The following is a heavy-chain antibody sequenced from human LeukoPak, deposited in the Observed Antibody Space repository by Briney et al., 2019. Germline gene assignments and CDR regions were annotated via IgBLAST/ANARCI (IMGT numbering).Heavy chain of an antibody. CDR1: GFTFDDYA. Sequence: GRSLRLSCAASGFTFDDYAMHWVRQAPGKGLEWVSGISWNSGSISYADSVKGRFTISRDNAKNSLYLQMNSLRAEDTALYYCAKDLSGWSSFDYWGQGTLVTVSS. CDR3: AKDLSGWSSFDY. D-gene: IGHD6-19*01. CDR2: ISWNSGSI. V-gene: IGHV3-9*01. J-gene: IGHJ4*02.